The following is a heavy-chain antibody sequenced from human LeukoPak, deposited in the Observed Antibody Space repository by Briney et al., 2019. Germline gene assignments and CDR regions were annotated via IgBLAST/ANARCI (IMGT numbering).Heavy chain of an antibody. Sequence: GGSLRLSCAASGFTFSDYYMSWIRQAPGKGLEWVSYISSSGSTIYYADSVKGRFTISRDNSKDTLYLQMNSLRAEDTAVYYCAKRDSSSSYPYYFDYWGQGTLVTVSS. D-gene: IGHD3-22*01. V-gene: IGHV3-11*01. CDR3: AKRDSSSSYPYYFDY. CDR1: GFTFSDYY. CDR2: ISSSGSTI. J-gene: IGHJ4*02.